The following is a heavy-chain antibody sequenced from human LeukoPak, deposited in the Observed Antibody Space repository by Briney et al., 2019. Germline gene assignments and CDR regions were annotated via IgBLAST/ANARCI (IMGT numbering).Heavy chain of an antibody. V-gene: IGHV1-3*01. CDR1: GYTFTSYA. Sequence: GASVKVSCKASGYTFTSYAMHWVRQAPGQRLEWMGWINAGNGNTKYSQKFQGRVTITRDTSASTAYMELSSLRSEDTAVYYCARVARPTNYYYYGMDAWGQGTTVTVFS. CDR3: ARVARPTNYYYYGMDA. CDR2: INAGNGNT. J-gene: IGHJ6*02. D-gene: IGHD6-6*01.